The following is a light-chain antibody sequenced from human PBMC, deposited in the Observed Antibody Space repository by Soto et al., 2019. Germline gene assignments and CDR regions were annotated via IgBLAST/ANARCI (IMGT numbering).Light chain of an antibody. Sequence: QSALTQPASVSGSPGQSITISCTGTSSDVDGYNYVSWYQQHPGKAPKLMIYEVSNRPSGVSNRFSGSKSGNTASLTISGLQAEDEADYYCSSYTSSSTLKVFGTGTKLTVL. J-gene: IGLJ1*01. V-gene: IGLV2-14*01. CDR3: SSYTSSSTLKV. CDR1: SSDVDGYNY. CDR2: EVS.